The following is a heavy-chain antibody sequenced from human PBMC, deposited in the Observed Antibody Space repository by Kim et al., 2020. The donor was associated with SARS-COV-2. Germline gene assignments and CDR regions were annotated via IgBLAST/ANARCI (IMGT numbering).Heavy chain of an antibody. D-gene: IGHD6-13*01. Sequence: AGSVNSRITINPDTSKNQFSLQLNSVTPEDTAVYYCAREIAAAGRIDFDYWGQGTLVTVSS. V-gene: IGHV6-1*01. CDR3: AREIAAAGRIDFDY. J-gene: IGHJ4*02.